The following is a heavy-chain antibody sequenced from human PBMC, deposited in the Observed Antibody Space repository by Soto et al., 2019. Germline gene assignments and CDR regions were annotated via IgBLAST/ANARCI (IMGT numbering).Heavy chain of an antibody. D-gene: IGHD3-10*01. J-gene: IGHJ6*02. CDR3: AKDSFYGSGIYYNYYYYGMDV. CDR2: ISCDGSNT. Sequence: GGSLRLSCSASGFTFSSYGMHWVRQAPGKGLEWVAVISCDGSNTYYADSVKGRFTISRDNSKNTLYLQMSSLRAEDTAVYYCAKDSFYGSGIYYNYYYYGMDVWGQGTTVTVSS. CDR1: GFTFSSYG. V-gene: IGHV3-30*18.